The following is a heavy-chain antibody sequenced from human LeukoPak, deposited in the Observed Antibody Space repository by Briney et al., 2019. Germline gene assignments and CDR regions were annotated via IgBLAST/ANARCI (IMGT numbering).Heavy chain of an antibody. V-gene: IGHV3-9*01. Sequence: GGSLTLSCAASGFTFDDYAMHWVRQAPGKGLEWVSGISWNSGSIGYADSVKGRFTISRDNAKNSLYLQMNSLRAEDTALYYCAKGSVRGVIKRDWFDPWGQGTLVTVSS. J-gene: IGHJ5*02. CDR2: ISWNSGSI. CDR3: AKGSVRGVIKRDWFDP. D-gene: IGHD3-10*01. CDR1: GFTFDDYA.